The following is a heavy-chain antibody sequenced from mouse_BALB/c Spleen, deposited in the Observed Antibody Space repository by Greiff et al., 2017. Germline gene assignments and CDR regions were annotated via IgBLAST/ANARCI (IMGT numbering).Heavy chain of an antibody. CDR1: GFTFNTYA. J-gene: IGHJ3*01. Sequence: GGGLVQPKGSLKLSCAASGFTFNTYAMHWVCQAPGKGLEWVARIRSKSNNYATYYADSVKDRFTISRDDSQSMLYLQMNNLKTEDTAMYYCVREGYRYDGFAYWGQGTLVTVSA. D-gene: IGHD2-14*01. CDR3: VREGYRYDGFAY. CDR2: IRSKSNNYAT. V-gene: IGHV10-3*03.